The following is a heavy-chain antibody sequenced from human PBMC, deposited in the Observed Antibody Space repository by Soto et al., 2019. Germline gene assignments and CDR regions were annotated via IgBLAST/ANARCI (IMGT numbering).Heavy chain of an antibody. V-gene: IGHV4-59*01. CDR3: ARDPWGTDAFDI. D-gene: IGHD1-26*01. CDR2: IYYSGST. J-gene: IGHJ3*02. CDR1: GGSISSYF. Sequence: QVQLQESGPGLVKPSETLSLTCTVSGGSISSYFWSWIRQPPGKGLEWIGYIYYSGSTNYNPALKSRVTISRHTSKNQFSLRLSSVTAANTAVYYCARDPWGTDAFDIWGQGTMVTVSS.